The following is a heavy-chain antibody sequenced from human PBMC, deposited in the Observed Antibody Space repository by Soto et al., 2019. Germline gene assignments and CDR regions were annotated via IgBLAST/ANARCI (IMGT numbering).Heavy chain of an antibody. CDR2: IYYSGST. CDR3: ARVKPRKYGSGSYFWFDP. Sequence: QLQLQESGPGLVKPSETLSLTCTVSGGSISSSSYYWGWIRQPPGKGLEWIGSIYYSGSTYYNPSLKSRVTISVDTSKNQFSLKLSSVTAADTAVYYCARVKPRKYGSGSYFWFDPWGQGTLVTVSS. D-gene: IGHD3-10*01. CDR1: GGSISSSSYY. J-gene: IGHJ5*02. V-gene: IGHV4-39*01.